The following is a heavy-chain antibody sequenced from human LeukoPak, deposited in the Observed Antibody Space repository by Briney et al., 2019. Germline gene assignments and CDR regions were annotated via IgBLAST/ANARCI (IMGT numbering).Heavy chain of an antibody. V-gene: IGHV6-1*01. CDR2: TCYRSKWYN. CDR1: GDSVSSNSAA. Sequence: SQTLSLTCAISGDSVSSNSAAWNSIRQSPSRGLEWLGRTCYRSKWYNDYAVSVKSRITINPDTSKNQFSLQLNSVTPEDTAVYYCAGGSGSYYNVAYYFDYWGQGTLVTVSS. J-gene: IGHJ4*02. CDR3: AGGSGSYYNVAYYFDY. D-gene: IGHD3-10*01.